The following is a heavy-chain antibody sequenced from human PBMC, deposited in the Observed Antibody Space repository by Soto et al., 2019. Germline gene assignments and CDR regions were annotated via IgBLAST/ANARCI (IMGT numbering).Heavy chain of an antibody. D-gene: IGHD2-2*01. CDR2: IYYSGST. CDR1: GGSISSYY. Sequence: SETLSLTCTVSGGSISSYYWSWIRQPPGKGLEWIGYIYYSGSTNYNPSLKSRVTISVDTSKNQFSLKLSSVTAADTAVYYCAREAVPAAHHYYYYMDVWGKGTTVTVSS. V-gene: IGHV4-59*01. J-gene: IGHJ6*03. CDR3: AREAVPAAHHYYYYMDV.